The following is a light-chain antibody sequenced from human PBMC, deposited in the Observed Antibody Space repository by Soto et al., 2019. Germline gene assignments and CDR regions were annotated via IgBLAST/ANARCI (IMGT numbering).Light chain of an antibody. CDR3: SSYRSSSTYV. V-gene: IGLV2-14*01. J-gene: IGLJ1*01. CDR2: EVT. Sequence: QSALTQPASVSGSPGQSSTISCTGTSSDVGSYNYVSWHQQHPGQAPKLMIYEVTSRASGIPDRFSASKSGNTASLTISGIQAGYEADYYCSSYRSSSTYVFGTGTKLTVL. CDR1: SSDVGSYNY.